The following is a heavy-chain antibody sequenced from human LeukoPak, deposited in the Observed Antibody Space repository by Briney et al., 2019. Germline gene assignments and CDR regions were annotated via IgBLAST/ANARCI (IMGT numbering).Heavy chain of an antibody. CDR1: GYSISGGYY. V-gene: IGHV4-38-2*02. CDR2: IYHSGST. J-gene: IGHJ5*02. CDR3: ARDSPPYCYDSSGYLNWFDP. D-gene: IGHD3-22*01. Sequence: SETLSLTCTVSGYSISGGYYWGWIRQPPGKGLEWIGSIYHSGSTYYNPSLKSRVTISVDTSKNQFSLKLSSVTAADTAVYYCARDSPPYCYDSSGYLNWFDPWGQGTLVTVSS.